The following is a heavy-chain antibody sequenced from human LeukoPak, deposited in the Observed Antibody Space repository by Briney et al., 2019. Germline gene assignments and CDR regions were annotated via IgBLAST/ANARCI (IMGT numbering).Heavy chain of an antibody. CDR3: ARGAGGWAGYFDY. V-gene: IGHV4-38-2*02. CDR2: LYHSGST. D-gene: IGHD6-19*01. J-gene: IGHJ4*02. Sequence: SETLSLTCTVSDYSISSGYYWGWIRQPPGKGLEWIGNLYHSGSTYYNPSLKSRVTISVDTPKNQFSLKLTSVSAADTAVYFCARGAGGWAGYFDYWGQGTLVTVSS. CDR1: DYSISSGYY.